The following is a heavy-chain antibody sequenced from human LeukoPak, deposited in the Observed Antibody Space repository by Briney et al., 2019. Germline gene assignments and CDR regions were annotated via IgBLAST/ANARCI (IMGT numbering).Heavy chain of an antibody. Sequence: PGGSLRLSCAASGFTFSSYAMSWVRQAPGKGLEWVSAISGSGGSTYYADSVQGRFTISRDNSKNTLCLQMNSLRAEDTAVYYCAXXXXXWLLXYFDYWGQGTLVTVSS. D-gene: IGHD3-9*01. CDR2: ISGSGGST. CDR1: GFTFSSYA. CDR3: AXXXXXWLLXYFDY. V-gene: IGHV3-23*01. J-gene: IGHJ4*02.